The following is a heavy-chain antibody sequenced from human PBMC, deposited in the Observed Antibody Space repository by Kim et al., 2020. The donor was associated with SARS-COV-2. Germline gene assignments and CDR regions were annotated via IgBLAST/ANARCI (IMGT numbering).Heavy chain of an antibody. D-gene: IGHD2-15*01. CDR3: ARTPGPLLPLFVRSRYGMDV. CDR1: GGSFSGYY. V-gene: IGHV4-34*01. CDR2: INHSGST. Sequence: SETLSLTCAVYGGSFSGYYWSWIRQPPGKGLEWIGEINHSGSTNYNPSLKSRVTISVDTSKNQFSLKLSSVTAADTAVYYCARTPGPLLPLFVRSRYGMDVWGQGTTVTVSS. J-gene: IGHJ6*02.